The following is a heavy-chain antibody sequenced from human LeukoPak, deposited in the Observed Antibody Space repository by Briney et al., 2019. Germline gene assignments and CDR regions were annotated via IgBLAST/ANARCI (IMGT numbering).Heavy chain of an antibody. Sequence: SETLSLTCTVSGGSISSSSYYWGWIRQPPGKGLEWIGSIYYSGSTYYNPSLKSRVTISVDTSKNQFSLKLSSVTAADTAVYYCARKRYAFDIWGQGTMVSVSS. D-gene: IGHD5-24*01. CDR3: ARKRYAFDI. J-gene: IGHJ3*02. V-gene: IGHV4-39*07. CDR2: IYYSGST. CDR1: GGSISSSSYY.